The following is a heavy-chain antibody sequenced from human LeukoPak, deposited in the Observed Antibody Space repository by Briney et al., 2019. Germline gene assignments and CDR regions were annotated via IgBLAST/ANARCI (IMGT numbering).Heavy chain of an antibody. CDR2: INPNSGGT. V-gene: IGHV1-2*02. J-gene: IGHJ5*02. CDR1: GYTFTVYY. D-gene: IGHD3-10*01. Sequence: ASVKVSCKASGYTFTVYYMHCVRQAPGQGLEWMGCINPNSGGTNYAQKFQGRVTMTRDTSISAAYMDLSRLRSDDTAVYYCARARQGFGELSWFDPWGQGTLVTVSS. CDR3: ARARQGFGELSWFDP.